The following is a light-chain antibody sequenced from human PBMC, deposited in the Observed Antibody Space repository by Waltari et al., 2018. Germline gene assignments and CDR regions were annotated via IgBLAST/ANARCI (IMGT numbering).Light chain of an antibody. J-gene: IGKJ4*01. CDR3: QQRRNWPLT. V-gene: IGKV3-11*01. CDR2: DTS. Sequence: EIVFTQSPATLSLSPGERATLSCRASQSVDMSLAWYQQRPGQAPRLLIYDTSNRATDIPARFSGSGSGTDFTLTISSLEPEDFAVYYCQQRRNWPLTFGGGTKVEIK. CDR1: QSVDMS.